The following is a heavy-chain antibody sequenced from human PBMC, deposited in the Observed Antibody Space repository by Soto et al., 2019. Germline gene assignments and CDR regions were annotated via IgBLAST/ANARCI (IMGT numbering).Heavy chain of an antibody. V-gene: IGHV1-46*01. CDR2: INPSGGST. J-gene: IGHJ5*02. Sequence: GASVKVSCKASGYTFTSYYMHWVRQAPGQGLEWMGIINPSGGSTSYAQKFQGRVTMTRDTSTSTVYMELSSLRSEDTAVYYCARHRVSGNVLRFLEWLDCWFDPWGQGTLVTVSS. CDR3: ARHRVSGNVLRFLEWLDCWFDP. D-gene: IGHD3-3*01. CDR1: GYTFTSYY.